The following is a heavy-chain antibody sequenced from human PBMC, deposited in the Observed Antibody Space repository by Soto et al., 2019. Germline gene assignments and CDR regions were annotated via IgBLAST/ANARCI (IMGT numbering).Heavy chain of an antibody. D-gene: IGHD2-21*02. CDR1: GFSFKNYL. V-gene: IGHV3-64D*06. Sequence: PGGSLRLSSSSSGFSFKNYLIHLVLQAPGKVLEYVSAIGSNGDNTYYADFVKGRFSISRDNSKNTLFLQMTNLTTEDTAVYFCVRVDWYSVHCWGQGALVTVSS. CDR3: VRVDWYSVHC. J-gene: IGHJ4*02. CDR2: IGSNGDNT.